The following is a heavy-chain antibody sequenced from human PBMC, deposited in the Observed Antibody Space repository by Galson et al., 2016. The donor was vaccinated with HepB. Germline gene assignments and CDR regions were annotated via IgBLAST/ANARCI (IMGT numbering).Heavy chain of an antibody. Sequence: SLRLSCAASGFTFSSYEMNWVRQAPGKGLEWVSYINGSGITIYYADSVKGRFTVSRDNAKNSLFLQMDSPRAEDTATYYCASDPSLGSNWYSYFDYWGQGVLVTVSS. CDR3: ASDPSLGSNWYSYFDY. J-gene: IGHJ4*02. CDR1: GFTFSSYE. CDR2: INGSGITI. V-gene: IGHV3-48*03. D-gene: IGHD6-13*01.